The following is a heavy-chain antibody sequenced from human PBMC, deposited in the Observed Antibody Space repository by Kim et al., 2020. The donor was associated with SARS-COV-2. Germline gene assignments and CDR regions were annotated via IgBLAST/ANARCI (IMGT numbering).Heavy chain of an antibody. V-gene: IGHV1-18*01. Sequence: ASVKVSCKASANPSNMYDTTWVRQAPGHGLEWMAWFSPYSGSTILAQGLQGRVTVTVDKSTTTTYLELTSLTSDDTAVYYCATAYFQRPTGAWGQGTLVTVSS. CDR3: ATAYFQRPTGA. J-gene: IGHJ5*02. D-gene: IGHD7-27*01. CDR2: FSPYSGST. CDR1: ANPSNMYD.